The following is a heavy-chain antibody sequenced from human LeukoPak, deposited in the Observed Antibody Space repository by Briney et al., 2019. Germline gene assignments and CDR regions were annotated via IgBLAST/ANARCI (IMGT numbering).Heavy chain of an antibody. CDR2: INPNSGGT. D-gene: IGHD4-11*01. V-gene: IGHV1-2*02. CDR1: GYTFTNYE. CDR3: AGRNSETYFHY. J-gene: IGHJ4*02. Sequence: ASVKVSCKTSGYTFTNYEILWVRQAPGQGLEWMGWINPNSGGTNYAQKFQGRVTMTRDTSISTAYMELSRLRSDDTALYYCAGRNSETYFHYWGQGTLVTVSS.